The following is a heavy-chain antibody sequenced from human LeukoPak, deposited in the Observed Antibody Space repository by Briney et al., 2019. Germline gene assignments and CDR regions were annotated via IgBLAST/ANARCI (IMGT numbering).Heavy chain of an antibody. D-gene: IGHD2-15*01. CDR3: ARRFCSVGSCYSALDY. V-gene: IGHV4-59*08. CDR1: GGSISSYY. CDR2: IYYSGST. Sequence: SETLSLTCTVSGGSISSYYWSWIRQPPGKGLEWIGYIYYSGSTNYNPSLQSRVTMSVDTSKNQFSLKLTSVTAADTAVYYCARRFCSVGSCYSALDYWGQGTLVTVSS. J-gene: IGHJ4*02.